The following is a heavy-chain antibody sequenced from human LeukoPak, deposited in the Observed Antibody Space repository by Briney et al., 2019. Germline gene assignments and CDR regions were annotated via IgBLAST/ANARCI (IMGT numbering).Heavy chain of an antibody. Sequence: SETLSLTCTVSGGSISSYYWSWIRQPAGQGLEWIGRIYTSGSTNYNPSLKSRVTMSVDTSKNQFSLELSSVTAADTAVYYCASGYDRTIDYWGQGTMVTVSS. D-gene: IGHD5-12*01. V-gene: IGHV4-4*07. CDR3: ASGYDRTIDY. CDR1: GGSISSYY. CDR2: IYTSGST. J-gene: IGHJ3*01.